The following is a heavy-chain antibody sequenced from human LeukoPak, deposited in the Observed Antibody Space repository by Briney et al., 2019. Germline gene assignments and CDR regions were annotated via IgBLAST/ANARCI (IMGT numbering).Heavy chain of an antibody. CDR1: GYTFTSYD. D-gene: IGHD3-3*01. Sequence: ASVKVSCKASGYTFTSYDINWVRQATGQGLEWMGWMNPNSGNTGYAQKFQGRVTMTRNTSISTAYMELSSLRSDDTAVYYCAREWANDFWSGYLPYYYYGMDVWGQGTTVTVSS. J-gene: IGHJ6*02. V-gene: IGHV1-8*01. CDR2: MNPNSGNT. CDR3: AREWANDFWSGYLPYYYYGMDV.